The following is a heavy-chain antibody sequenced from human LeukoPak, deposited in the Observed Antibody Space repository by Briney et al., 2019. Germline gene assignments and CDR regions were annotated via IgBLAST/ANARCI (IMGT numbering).Heavy chain of an antibody. CDR2: ISASGGST. D-gene: IGHD3-10*02. Sequence: GGSLRLSCAASGFTFSSYAMSWVRQAPGKGLEWVSTISASGGSTYYADSVKGRFTISRDDSKNTLYLQLNSLRAEDTAVYSCAREGYYDRVKGYFDYWGQGTLVTVSS. V-gene: IGHV3-23*01. CDR3: AREGYYDRVKGYFDY. J-gene: IGHJ4*02. CDR1: GFTFSSYA.